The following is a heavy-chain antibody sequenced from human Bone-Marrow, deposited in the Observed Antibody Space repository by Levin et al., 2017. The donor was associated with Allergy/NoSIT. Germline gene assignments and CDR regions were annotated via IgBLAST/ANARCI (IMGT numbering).Heavy chain of an antibody. Sequence: TGGSLRLSCAASGFTFSSYGMHWVRQAPGKGLEWVAVISYDGSNKYYADSVKGRFTISRDNSKNTLYLQMNSLRAEDTAVYYCAKGGPPAYYYGSGSPADWFDPWGQGTLVTVSS. V-gene: IGHV3-30*18. D-gene: IGHD3-10*01. CDR2: ISYDGSNK. J-gene: IGHJ5*02. CDR3: AKGGPPAYYYGSGSPADWFDP. CDR1: GFTFSSYG.